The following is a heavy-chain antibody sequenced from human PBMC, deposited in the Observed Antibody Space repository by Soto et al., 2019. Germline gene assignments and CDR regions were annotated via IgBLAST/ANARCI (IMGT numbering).Heavy chain of an antibody. CDR3: ARDSVGGQQWRMGYFDY. J-gene: IGHJ4*02. D-gene: IGHD6-19*01. CDR1: GGSISSGGYY. V-gene: IGHV4-31*03. CDR2: IYYSGST. Sequence: SETLSLTCTVSGGSISSGGYYWSWIRQHPGKGLEWIGYIYYSGSTYYNPSLKSRVTISVDTSKNQFSLKLSSVTAADTAVYYCARDSVGGQQWRMGYFDYWGQGTLVTVSS.